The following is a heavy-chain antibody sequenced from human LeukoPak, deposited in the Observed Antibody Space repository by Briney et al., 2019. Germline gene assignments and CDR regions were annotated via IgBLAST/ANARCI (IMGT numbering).Heavy chain of an antibody. J-gene: IGHJ4*02. V-gene: IGHV3-21*01. D-gene: IGHD6-19*01. Sequence: PGGSLRLSCAASGFTFNSYSMYWVRQAPGKGLEWVSSISSSSSHMFYADSVEGRFSISRDNANNSLYLQMNSLRAEDTAVYYCVSQTPRRLPIAVADYFDYWGQGTLVTVSS. CDR3: VSQTPRRLPIAVADYFDY. CDR2: ISSSSSHM. CDR1: GFTFNSYS.